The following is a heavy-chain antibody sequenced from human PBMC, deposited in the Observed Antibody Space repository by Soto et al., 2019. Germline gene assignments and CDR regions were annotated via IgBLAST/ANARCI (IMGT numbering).Heavy chain of an antibody. CDR3: ARDHYDSSGYFVRRADYAFDI. D-gene: IGHD3-22*01. CDR2: ISSSSYI. Sequence: PGGSLRLSCAASGFTFSSYSMNWVRQAPGKGLEWVSFISSSSYIYYADSVKGRFTISRDNAKNSLYLQMNSLRAEDTAVYYCARDHYDSSGYFVRRADYAFDIWGQGTMVTVSS. V-gene: IGHV3-21*01. CDR1: GFTFSSYS. J-gene: IGHJ3*02.